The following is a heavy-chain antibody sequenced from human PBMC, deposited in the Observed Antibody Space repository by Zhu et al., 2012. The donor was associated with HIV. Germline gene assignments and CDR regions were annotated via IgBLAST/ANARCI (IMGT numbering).Heavy chain of an antibody. CDR1: GASISSHY. CDR2: IYYSGST. D-gene: IGHD6-25*01. V-gene: IGHV4-59*11. J-gene: IGHJ5*01. Sequence: QVQLQESGPGLVKPSETLSLTCTVSGASISSHYWSWIRQPPGKGLEWIAYIYYSGSTNYNPSLKSRVTISVDTSKNQFXLKLTSVTAADTAVYYCARGQRWFDSWGQGTLVTVSS. CDR3: ARGQRWFDS.